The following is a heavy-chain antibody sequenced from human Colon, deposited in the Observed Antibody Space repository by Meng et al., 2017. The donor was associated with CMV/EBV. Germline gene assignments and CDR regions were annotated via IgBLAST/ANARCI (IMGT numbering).Heavy chain of an antibody. Sequence: GTFSSYAISWVRQAPGQGLEWMGGIIPIFGTANYAQKFQVRVTITTDESTSTAYMELSSLRSEDTAVYYCAREASLRGYSGYDLDYWGQGTLVTVSS. CDR2: IIPIFGTA. J-gene: IGHJ4*02. D-gene: IGHD5-12*01. CDR1: GTFSSYA. CDR3: AREASLRGYSGYDLDY. V-gene: IGHV1-69*05.